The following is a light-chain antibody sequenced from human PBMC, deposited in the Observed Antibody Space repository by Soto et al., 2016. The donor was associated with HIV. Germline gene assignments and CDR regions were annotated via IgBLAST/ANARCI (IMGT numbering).Light chain of an antibody. V-gene: IGKV1-5*03. J-gene: IGKJ2*01. CDR2: KTS. Sequence: DIQMTQSPSTLSASVGDRVTITCRASQSVGNWLAWYQQKPGKAPNLLIFKTSTLEVGVPSRFSGSGSGTDFTLTLSSVQPDDFATYYCQQSYNTPYTFGQGTKLEIK. CDR1: QSVGNW. CDR3: QQSYNTPYT.